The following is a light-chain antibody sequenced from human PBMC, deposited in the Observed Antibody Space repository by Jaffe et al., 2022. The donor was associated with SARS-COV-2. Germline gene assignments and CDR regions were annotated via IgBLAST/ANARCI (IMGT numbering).Light chain of an antibody. CDR3: LQHYNYPRT. J-gene: IGKJ1*01. CDR2: AAS. V-gene: IGKV1-6*01. Sequence: AIQMTQSPSSLSASVGDRVTITCRASQGIRNDLGWYQQKPGKAPRLLIYAASSLESGVPSRFRGSGTGTDFTLTISSLQPEDFATYYCLQHYNYPRTFGQGTKVDIK. CDR1: QGIRND.